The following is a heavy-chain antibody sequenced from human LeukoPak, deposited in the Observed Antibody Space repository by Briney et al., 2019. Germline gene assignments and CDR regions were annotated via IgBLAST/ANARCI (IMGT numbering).Heavy chain of an antibody. D-gene: IGHD2-2*01. CDR2: ITSNGGST. V-gene: IGHV3-64*01. Sequence: GGSLRLSCAASGFTFSSYGMHWVRQAPGKGLEYVSAITSNGGSTYYGNSVKGRFTISRDNSKNTLYLQMGSLRAEDMAVYYCARRGHCSSTTCYYYFDYWGQGTLVTVSS. CDR1: GFTFSSYG. CDR3: ARRGHCSSTTCYYYFDY. J-gene: IGHJ4*02.